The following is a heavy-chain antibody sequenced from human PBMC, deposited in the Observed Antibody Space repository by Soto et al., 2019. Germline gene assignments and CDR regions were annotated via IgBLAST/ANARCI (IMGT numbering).Heavy chain of an antibody. J-gene: IGHJ4*02. CDR2: ISATGGST. Sequence: EVQVLDSGGGLVQPGGSLRLSCAASGFTFNNYAMNWVRQAPGKGLEWVATISATGGSTYYADSVKGRFTISRDTSKNTLYLQMNGLRVEATAVYYCAKDRLAGNFAYWGQGTQVTVSS. CDR3: AKDRLAGNFAY. V-gene: IGHV3-23*01. CDR1: GFTFNNYA.